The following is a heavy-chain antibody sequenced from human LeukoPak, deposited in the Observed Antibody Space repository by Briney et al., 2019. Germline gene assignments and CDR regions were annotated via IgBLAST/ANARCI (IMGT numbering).Heavy chain of an antibody. Sequence: SQTLSLTCTVSGGSISSGGSYWSWIRQHPGKGLEWIGYIYYSGSTYYNPSLKSRVTISVDTSKNQFSLKLSSVTAADTAVYYCARGGYSSSWYDAFDIWGQGTMVTVSS. CDR1: GGSISSGGSY. J-gene: IGHJ3*02. V-gene: IGHV4-31*03. CDR2: IYYSGST. CDR3: ARGGYSSSWYDAFDI. D-gene: IGHD6-13*01.